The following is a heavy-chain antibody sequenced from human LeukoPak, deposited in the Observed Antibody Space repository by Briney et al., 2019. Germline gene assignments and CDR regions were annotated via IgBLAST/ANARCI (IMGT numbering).Heavy chain of an antibody. Sequence: PSQTLPLTCTVSGGSISSGSYYWSWIRQPAGKGLEWIGRTYTSGSTNYNPSLKSRVTISVDTSKNQFSLKLSSVTAADTAVYYCARTRILSGYFDYWGQGTLVTVSS. D-gene: IGHD2-15*01. CDR1: GGSISSGSYY. J-gene: IGHJ4*02. CDR2: TYTSGST. CDR3: ARTRILSGYFDY. V-gene: IGHV4-61*02.